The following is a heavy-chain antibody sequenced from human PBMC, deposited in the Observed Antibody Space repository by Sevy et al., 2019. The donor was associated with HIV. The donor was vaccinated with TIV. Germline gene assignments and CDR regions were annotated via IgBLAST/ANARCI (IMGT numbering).Heavy chain of an antibody. CDR1: GFSYCSYG. J-gene: IGHJ4*02. Sequence: GGSLRLSCAASGFSYCSYGMHWVRQAPGKGLEWVAYIQSDGSNKDYADSVKGRFTISRDNSKNTLDLQMNSLRVEDTAVYYCVKEGGGEGGDHWGQGPLVTVSS. V-gene: IGHV3-30*02. CDR3: VKEGGGEGGDH. CDR2: IQSDGSNK. D-gene: IGHD2-21*01.